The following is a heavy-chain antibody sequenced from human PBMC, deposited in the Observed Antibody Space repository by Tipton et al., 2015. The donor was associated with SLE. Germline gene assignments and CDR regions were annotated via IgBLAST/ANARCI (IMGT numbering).Heavy chain of an antibody. CDR3: ARAGGGLQPG. Sequence: QLVQSGAEVKKPGASVKVSCKASGYTFTGYYMHWVRQAPGQGLEWMGGIIPIFGTANYAQKFQGRVTITTDESTSTAYMELSSLRSEDTAVYYCARAGGGLQPGWGQGTLVTVSS. J-gene: IGHJ4*02. V-gene: IGHV1-69*05. CDR2: IIPIFGTA. D-gene: IGHD5-24*01. CDR1: GYTFTGYY.